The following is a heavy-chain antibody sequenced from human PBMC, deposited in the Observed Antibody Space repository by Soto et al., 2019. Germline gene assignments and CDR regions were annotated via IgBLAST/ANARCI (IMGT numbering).Heavy chain of an antibody. D-gene: IGHD3-9*01. J-gene: IGHJ4*02. CDR3: ASDILTGYWIP. CDR2: IYHSGST. CDR1: GGSISSGGYS. Sequence: PSETLSLTCAVSGGSISSGGYSWSWIRQPPGKGLEWIGYIYHSGSTNYNPSLKSRVTISVDTSKNQFSLKLSSVTAADTAVYYCASDILTGYWIPWGQGTLVTVSS. V-gene: IGHV4-30-2*01.